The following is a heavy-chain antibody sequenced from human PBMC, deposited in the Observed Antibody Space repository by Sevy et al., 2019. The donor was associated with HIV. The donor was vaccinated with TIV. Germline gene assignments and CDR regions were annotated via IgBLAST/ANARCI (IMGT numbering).Heavy chain of an antibody. CDR3: ARVRDYGSGSFPPWFGP. CDR1: GGSVTTGY. D-gene: IGHD3-10*01. CDR2: VYDIGRT. J-gene: IGHJ5*02. Sequence: SETLSLTCTVSGGSVTTGYWSWIRQPPGKGPEWIGYVYDIGRTAYSPSLKSRVTISLDTTKNQFSLQLNSITAADTAVYYCARVRDYGSGSFPPWFGPWGQGTLVTVSS. V-gene: IGHV4-59*02.